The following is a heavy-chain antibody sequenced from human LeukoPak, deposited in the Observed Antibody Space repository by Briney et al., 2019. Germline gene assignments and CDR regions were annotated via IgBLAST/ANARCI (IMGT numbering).Heavy chain of an antibody. D-gene: IGHD3-22*01. V-gene: IGHV3-30*04. CDR2: ISYDGSNK. Sequence: QPGGSLRLSCAASGFTFSSYAMHWVRQAPGKGLEWVAVISYDGSNKYYADSVKGRFTISRDNSKNTLYLQMNSLRAEDTAVYYCARSSITMIVVAPDYWGQGTLVTVSS. J-gene: IGHJ4*02. CDR1: GFTFSSYA. CDR3: ARSSITMIVVAPDY.